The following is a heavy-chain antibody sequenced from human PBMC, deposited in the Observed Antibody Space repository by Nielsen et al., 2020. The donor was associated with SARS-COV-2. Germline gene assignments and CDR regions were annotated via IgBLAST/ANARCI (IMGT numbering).Heavy chain of an antibody. D-gene: IGHD1-26*01. CDR2: ISYDGSNK. J-gene: IGHJ3*02. CDR1: GFTFSSYG. CDR3: AKGVSGSYLDAFDI. V-gene: IGHV3-30*18. Sequence: GGSLRPSCAASGFTFSSYGMHWVRKAPGKGLEWVAVISYDGSNKYYADSVKGRFTISRDNSKNTLYLQMNSLRAEDTAVYYCAKGVSGSYLDAFDIWGQGTMVTVSS.